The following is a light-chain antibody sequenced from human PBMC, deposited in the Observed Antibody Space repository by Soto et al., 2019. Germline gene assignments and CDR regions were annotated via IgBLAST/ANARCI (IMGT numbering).Light chain of an antibody. CDR1: QGISSY. V-gene: IGKV1-9*01. CDR3: QQLNSYPFT. J-gene: IGKJ4*01. Sequence: DIQLTQSPSFLSASVGDRVTITCRASQGISSYLAWYQQKPGKAPKLLIYAASTLQSGVPSRFSGSGSGTEFTLTISSLQPEDFATYYCQQLNSYPFTFGGGTKV. CDR2: AAS.